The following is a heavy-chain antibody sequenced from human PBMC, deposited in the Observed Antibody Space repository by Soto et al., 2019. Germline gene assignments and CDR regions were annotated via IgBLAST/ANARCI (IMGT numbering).Heavy chain of an antibody. Sequence: SVEVSCRASGGTFSSYAISWVRQAPGQGLEWMGGIIPIFGTANYAQKFQGRVTITADESTSTAYMELSSLRSEDTAVYYCARLGFSGYAPFDYWGQGTLVTVSS. D-gene: IGHD5-12*01. CDR1: GGTFSSYA. CDR2: IIPIFGTA. J-gene: IGHJ4*02. V-gene: IGHV1-69*13. CDR3: ARLGFSGYAPFDY.